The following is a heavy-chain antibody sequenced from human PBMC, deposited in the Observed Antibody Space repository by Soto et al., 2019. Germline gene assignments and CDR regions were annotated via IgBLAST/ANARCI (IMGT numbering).Heavy chain of an antibody. Sequence: KVSCKASGYTFTGYYMHWVRQAPGQGLEWMGRINPNSGGTNYAQKFQGWVTMTRDTSISTAYMELSRLRPDDTAVYYCARDYYGSGSYWIPDYYYGMDVWGQGTTVTVSS. V-gene: IGHV1-2*04. D-gene: IGHD3-10*01. CDR3: ARDYYGSGSYWIPDYYYGMDV. CDR2: INPNSGGT. J-gene: IGHJ6*02. CDR1: GYTFTGYY.